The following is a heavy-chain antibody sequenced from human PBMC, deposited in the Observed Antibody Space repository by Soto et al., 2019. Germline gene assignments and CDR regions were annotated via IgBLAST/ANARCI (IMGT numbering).Heavy chain of an antibody. CDR1: GGSFSGYY. V-gene: IGHV4-34*01. CDR3: WRHHSPRTVLRYFDWLSANDY. D-gene: IGHD3-9*01. Sequence: ASETLSLTCAVYGGSFSGYYRSWIRQPPGKGVGGIGEINYSGSTNYKPSPQKRVTLTVNPSKNQFSLKLSPLTARDPAVDYCWRHHSPRTVLRYFDWLSANDYWGKGTLVTVSS. CDR2: INYSGST. J-gene: IGHJ4*02.